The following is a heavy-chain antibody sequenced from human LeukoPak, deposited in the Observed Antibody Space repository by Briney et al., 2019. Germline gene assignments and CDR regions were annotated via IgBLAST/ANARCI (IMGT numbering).Heavy chain of an antibody. J-gene: IGHJ4*02. V-gene: IGHV3-48*03. CDR1: GFTFSSYE. Sequence: PGGSLRLSCAASGFTFSSYEMNWVRQAPGKGLEWVSYISSSGSTIYYADSVKGRFTISRDNAKNSLYLQMNSLRAEDTAVYYCARASGGTFDFDYWGQGTLVTVSS. CDR2: ISSSGSTI. CDR3: ARASGGTFDFDY. D-gene: IGHD4-23*01.